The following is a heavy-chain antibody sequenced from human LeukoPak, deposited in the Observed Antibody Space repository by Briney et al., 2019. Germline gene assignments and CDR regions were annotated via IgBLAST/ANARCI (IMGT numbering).Heavy chain of an antibody. CDR1: GGSFSGCY. D-gene: IGHD1-26*01. CDR3: ARGLRSVTWERELMYYQFYGMDV. CDR2: ITHSGAT. V-gene: IGHV4-34*01. Sequence: KPSETLSLTCAVYGGSFSGCYWSWIRQPPGKGLEWIGEITHSGATNYNPSLKNRVTISIDTSKKQFSLRLRSLTAADTGVFYCARGLRSVTWERELMYYQFYGMDVWGQGTTVSVSS. J-gene: IGHJ6*02.